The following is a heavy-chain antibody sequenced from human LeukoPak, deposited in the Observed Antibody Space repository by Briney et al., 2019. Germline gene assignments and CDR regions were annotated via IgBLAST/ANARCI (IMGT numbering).Heavy chain of an antibody. J-gene: IGHJ3*02. V-gene: IGHV3-23*01. CDR2: ISGSGGST. Sequence: GGSLRLSCAASGFTFSSYAMSWVRQAPGKGLEWVSAISGSGGSTYYADSVRGRFTISRDNSKNTLYLQMNSLRAEDTAVYYCANLDVVPAAKYAFDIWGQGTMVTVSS. CDR1: GFTFSSYA. D-gene: IGHD2-2*01. CDR3: ANLDVVPAAKYAFDI.